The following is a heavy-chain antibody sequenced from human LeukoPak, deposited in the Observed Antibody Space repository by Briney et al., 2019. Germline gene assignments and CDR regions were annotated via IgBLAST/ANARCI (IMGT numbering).Heavy chain of an antibody. D-gene: IGHD6-19*01. V-gene: IGHV3-13*01. CDR3: ARGGIQVSGIDEFDY. Sequence: SGGSLRLSCEASGFTLIDYDMHWVRQIIGKGLEWVSAIGIRGDTHYSGSVKGRFTISRENAESSLYLQMNSLRAEDTAVYYCARGGIQVSGIDEFDYWGQGTLVTVSS. CDR1: GFTLIDYD. CDR2: IGIRGDT. J-gene: IGHJ4*02.